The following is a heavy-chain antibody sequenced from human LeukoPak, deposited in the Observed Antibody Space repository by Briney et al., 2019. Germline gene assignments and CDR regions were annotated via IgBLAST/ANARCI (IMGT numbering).Heavy chain of an antibody. Sequence: GGSLRLSCAGSGFTFNSYWMHWVRQAPGKGLVWVSRIHSDGSSTSYADSVKGRFTISRDNAKNTLYLQMNSLRVEDTAVYYCARDTIPYCSGGSCSRWHYWGQGTLVTVSS. CDR1: GFTFNSYW. J-gene: IGHJ4*02. D-gene: IGHD2-15*01. CDR3: ARDTIPYCSGGSCSRWHY. V-gene: IGHV3-74*01. CDR2: IHSDGSST.